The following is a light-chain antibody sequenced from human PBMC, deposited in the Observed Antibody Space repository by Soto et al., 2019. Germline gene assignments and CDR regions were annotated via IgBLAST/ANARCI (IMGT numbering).Light chain of an antibody. J-gene: IGLJ1*01. CDR2: EVS. CDR1: STDFVGYNR. V-gene: IGLV2-18*02. CDR3: CSYAGGRTYV. Sequence: QSALTQPPSVSGSPGQSVTISCTGTSTDFVGYNRVSWYQQPPGTAPKLMIYEVSKRPSGVPDRFSGSKSGNTASLTISGLQAADEADYYCCSYAGGRTYVFGSGTKVTVL.